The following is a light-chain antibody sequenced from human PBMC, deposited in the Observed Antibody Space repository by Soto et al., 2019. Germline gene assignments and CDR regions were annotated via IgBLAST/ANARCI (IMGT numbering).Light chain of an antibody. Sequence: DIQMTQSPSTLSASVGDTVTITCRASQTISNWLAWYQQKPGKVPNLLIHTASNLESGVSSRFNGSGSGTDFTLSVNSLQPDDSATYYCQQYNVYPLTFGGGTKVDIK. CDR3: QQYNVYPLT. V-gene: IGKV1-5*03. CDR1: QTISNW. CDR2: TAS. J-gene: IGKJ4*01.